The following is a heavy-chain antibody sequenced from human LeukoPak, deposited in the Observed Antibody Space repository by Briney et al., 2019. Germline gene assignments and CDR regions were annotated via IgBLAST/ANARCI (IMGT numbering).Heavy chain of an antibody. D-gene: IGHD4-17*01. Sequence: GGSLRLSCAASGFTFSSYEMNWVRQAPGKGLEWVANIKQDGSEKYYVDSVKGRFTISRDNAKNSLYLQMNSLRAEDTAVYYCARAEHDYGDHFDYWGQGTLVTVSS. J-gene: IGHJ4*02. V-gene: IGHV3-7*04. CDR1: GFTFSSYE. CDR2: IKQDGSEK. CDR3: ARAEHDYGDHFDY.